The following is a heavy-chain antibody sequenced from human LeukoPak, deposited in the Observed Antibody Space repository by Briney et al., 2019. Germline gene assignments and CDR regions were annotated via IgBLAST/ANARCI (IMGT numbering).Heavy chain of an antibody. CDR2: IYYSGST. CDR3: ARVRSLYYYDSSGFDI. D-gene: IGHD3-22*01. Sequence: SETLSLTCTVSGGSISSSSYYWGWIRQPPGKGLEWIVSIYYSGSTYYNPSLKSRVTISVDTSKNQFSLKLSSVTAADTAVYYCARVRSLYYYDSSGFDIWGQGTMVTVSS. V-gene: IGHV4-39*07. J-gene: IGHJ3*02. CDR1: GGSISSSSYY.